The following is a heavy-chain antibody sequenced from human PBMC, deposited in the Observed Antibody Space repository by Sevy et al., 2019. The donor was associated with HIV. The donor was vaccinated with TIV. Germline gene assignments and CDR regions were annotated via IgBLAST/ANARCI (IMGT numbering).Heavy chain of an antibody. CDR2: INPNTGGT. J-gene: IGHJ4*02. Sequence: ASVKVACKASEYTFTAYYMHWVRQAPGQGLEWMGWINPNTGGTCYAQNFQGRVTMTRDTSISTAYMELSSLRSDDTAVYYCARDRTGLYGDYVPHCFDSWGQGTLVTVSS. D-gene: IGHD4-17*01. V-gene: IGHV1-2*02. CDR1: EYTFTAYY. CDR3: ARDRTGLYGDYVPHCFDS.